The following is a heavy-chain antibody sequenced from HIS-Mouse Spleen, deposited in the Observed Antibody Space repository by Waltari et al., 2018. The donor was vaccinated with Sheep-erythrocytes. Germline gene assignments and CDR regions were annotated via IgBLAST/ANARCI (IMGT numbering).Heavy chain of an antibody. CDR2: INHSGST. Sequence: QVQLQQWGAGLLKPSETLSLTCAVYGGSFSGYYWSWIRQPPGKGLEWMGEINHSGSTNYNPSLKSRVTISGDTSKNQFSLKLSSVTAADTAVYYCALSVDLAGAFDIWGQGTMVTVSS. V-gene: IGHV4-34*01. D-gene: IGHD6-19*01. CDR1: GGSFSGYY. J-gene: IGHJ3*02. CDR3: ALSVDLAGAFDI.